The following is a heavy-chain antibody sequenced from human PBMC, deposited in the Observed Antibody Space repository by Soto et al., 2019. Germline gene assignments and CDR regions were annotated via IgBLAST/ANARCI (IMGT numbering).Heavy chain of an antibody. Sequence: PGGSLRLSCAASGFTFSSYGMHWVRQAPGKGLEWVAVIWYDGSNKYYADSVKGRFTISRDNSKNTLYLQMNSLRAEDTAVYYCAREGYYDSSGYYYAYYYYGMDVWGQGTTVTVSS. CDR2: IWYDGSNK. CDR1: GFTFSSYG. CDR3: AREGYYDSSGYYYAYYYYGMDV. J-gene: IGHJ6*02. D-gene: IGHD3-22*01. V-gene: IGHV3-33*01.